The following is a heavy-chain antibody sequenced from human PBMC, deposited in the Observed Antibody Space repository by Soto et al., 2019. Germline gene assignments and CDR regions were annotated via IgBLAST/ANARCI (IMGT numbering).Heavy chain of an antibody. J-gene: IGHJ5*02. V-gene: IGHV1-18*01. CDR2: ISAYNGNT. D-gene: IGHD3-10*01. CDR3: ARHPFGTGTGGYYIPFWFGP. CDR1: GYTFTSYG. Sequence: GASVKVSCKASGYTFTSYGISWVRQAPGQGLEWMGWISAYNGNTNYAQKLQGRVTMTTDTSTSTAYMELRSLRSDDTAMYYCARHPFGTGTGGYYIPFWFGPWGQGSLVTLCS.